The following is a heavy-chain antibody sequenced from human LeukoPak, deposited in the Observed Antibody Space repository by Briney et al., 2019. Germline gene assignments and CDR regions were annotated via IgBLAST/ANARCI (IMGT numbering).Heavy chain of an antibody. J-gene: IGHJ4*02. V-gene: IGHV5-51*01. Sequence: KPGESLMISCKGSGYSFTSYWIGWVRQMPGKGLEWMGIIYPGDSDTRYSPSFQGQVTISADKSISTAYLQWSSLKASDTAMYYCARQGCSSTSCYSFDYWGQGTLVTVSS. D-gene: IGHD2-2*02. CDR2: IYPGDSDT. CDR3: ARQGCSSTSCYSFDY. CDR1: GYSFTSYW.